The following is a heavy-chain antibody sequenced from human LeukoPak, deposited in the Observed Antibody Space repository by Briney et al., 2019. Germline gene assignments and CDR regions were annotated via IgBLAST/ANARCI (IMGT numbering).Heavy chain of an antibody. CDR1: GFTFSSYG. CDR3: AKGLEYSSSGSDY. V-gene: IGHV3-33*06. Sequence: PGGSLRLSCAASGFTFSSYGMHWVRQAPGKGLEWVAVVWYDGSNKYYADSVKGRFTISRDNSKNTLYLQMNSLRAEDTAVYYCAKGLEYSSSGSDYWGQGTLVTVSS. D-gene: IGHD6-6*01. J-gene: IGHJ4*02. CDR2: VWYDGSNK.